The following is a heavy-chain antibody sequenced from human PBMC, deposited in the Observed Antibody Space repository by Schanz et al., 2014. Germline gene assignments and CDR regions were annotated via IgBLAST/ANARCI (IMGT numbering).Heavy chain of an antibody. J-gene: IGHJ4*02. CDR2: ISGSSRTI. D-gene: IGHD3-10*01. V-gene: IGHV3-48*04. CDR3: ARIGGSVFDY. CDR1: GFTFSSYA. Sequence: VQLVESGGGVVQPGRSLRLSCAASGFTFSSYAMSWVRQAPGKGLEWVSYISGSSRTIYYADSVKGRFTISRDNSKNSLYLQMNSLRAEDTAVYYCARIGGSVFDYWAQGTLXTVSS.